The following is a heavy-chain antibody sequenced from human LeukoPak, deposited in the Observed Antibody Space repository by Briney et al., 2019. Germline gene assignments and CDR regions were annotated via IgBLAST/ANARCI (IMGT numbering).Heavy chain of an antibody. J-gene: IGHJ5*02. Sequence: SQTLSLTCAISGDSFSSNSAAWNWIRQSPSRGLEWLGRTYYRSKLYNDYAVSVKSRITINPDTSKNQFSLQLNSVTPEDTAVYYCARDSFYGSGSRNWFDPWGQGTLVTVSS. V-gene: IGHV6-1*01. CDR1: GDSFSSNSAA. CDR2: TYYRSKLYN. CDR3: ARDSFYGSGSRNWFDP. D-gene: IGHD3-10*01.